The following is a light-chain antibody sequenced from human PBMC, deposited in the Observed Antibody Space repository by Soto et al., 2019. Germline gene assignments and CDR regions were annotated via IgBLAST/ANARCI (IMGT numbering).Light chain of an antibody. CDR2: GAS. CDR3: QQYDSSPVT. Sequence: EIVLTQSPGTLSLSPGERATLSCRASQSVSSSYLAGYQQKPGQAPRLLIYGASSSATGIPDRFSGSGSGTDFTLTISGLEPEDFAVYYCQQYDSSPVTFGQGTKVEIK. J-gene: IGKJ1*01. CDR1: QSVSSSY. V-gene: IGKV3-20*01.